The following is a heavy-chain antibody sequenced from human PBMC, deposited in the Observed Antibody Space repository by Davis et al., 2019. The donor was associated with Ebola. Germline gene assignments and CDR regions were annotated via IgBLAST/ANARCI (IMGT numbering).Heavy chain of an antibody. D-gene: IGHD1-26*01. V-gene: IGHV1-3*01. CDR2: INAGNGNT. CDR1: GYTFTSYV. J-gene: IGHJ5*02. CDR3: ARAKVGATRNWFDP. Sequence: AASVKVSCKASGYTFTSYVMHWVRQAPGQRLEWMGWINAGNGNTKYSQKFQGRVTMTRNTSISTAYMELSSLRSEDTAVYYCARAKVGATRNWFDPWGQGTLVTVSS.